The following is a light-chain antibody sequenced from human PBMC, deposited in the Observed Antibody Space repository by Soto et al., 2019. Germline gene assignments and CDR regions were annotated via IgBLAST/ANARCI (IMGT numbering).Light chain of an antibody. Sequence: QSVLTQPPSVSGAPGQRVTISCTGSGSTIGAGYDVHWYQHLPGTAPKLLIYDNNNLPSGVPDRFSGSKSGTSASLAISGLQAEDEADYYCQSYDSSLSVVFGGGTKLTVL. CDR3: QSYDSSLSVV. V-gene: IGLV1-40*01. CDR1: GSTIGAGYD. J-gene: IGLJ2*01. CDR2: DNN.